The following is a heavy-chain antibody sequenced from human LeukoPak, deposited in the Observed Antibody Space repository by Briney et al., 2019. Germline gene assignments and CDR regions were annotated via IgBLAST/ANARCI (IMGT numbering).Heavy chain of an antibody. CDR3: ASEIIFGSFDY. V-gene: IGHV3-30*04. Sequence: AGGSLRLSCAASAFTFSSYAMHWVRQAPGKGLEWVAVISYDGSNKYYADSVKGRFTISRDNSKNTLYLQMNSLRAEDTAVYYCASEIIFGSFDYWGQGTLVTVSS. D-gene: IGHD3-3*01. J-gene: IGHJ4*02. CDR2: ISYDGSNK. CDR1: AFTFSSYA.